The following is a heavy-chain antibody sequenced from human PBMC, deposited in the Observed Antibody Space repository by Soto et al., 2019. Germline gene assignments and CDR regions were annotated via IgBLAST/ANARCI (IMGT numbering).Heavy chain of an antibody. CDR1: GGSISSSSYY. V-gene: IGHV4-39*01. CDR2: IYYSGST. D-gene: IGHD2-15*01. CDR3: YIVVVVAATNFDY. Sequence: SETLSLTCTVSGGSISSSSYYWGWIRQPPGKGLEWIGSIYYSGSTYYNPSLKSRVTISVDTSKNQFSLKLSSVTAADTAVYYCYIVVVVAATNFDYWGQGPLVTVSS. J-gene: IGHJ4*02.